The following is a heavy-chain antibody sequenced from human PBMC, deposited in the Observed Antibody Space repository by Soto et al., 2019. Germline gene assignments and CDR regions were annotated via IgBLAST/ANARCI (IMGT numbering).Heavy chain of an antibody. CDR2: INSDGSST. Sequence: GSLRLSCAASGFTFNNYWMHWVRQAPGKGLVWVSRINSDGSSTTDADSVKGRFTISRDNAKNTLYLQMNSLRAEDTAVYYCARVRNWNYAYYYYGMDVWGQGTTVTVSS. J-gene: IGHJ6*02. CDR1: GFTFNNYW. V-gene: IGHV3-74*01. D-gene: IGHD1-7*01. CDR3: ARVRNWNYAYYYYGMDV.